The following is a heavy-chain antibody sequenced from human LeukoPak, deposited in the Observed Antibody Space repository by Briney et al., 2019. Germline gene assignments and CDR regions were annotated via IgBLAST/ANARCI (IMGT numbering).Heavy chain of an antibody. D-gene: IGHD3-16*01. J-gene: IGHJ5*02. CDR2: IYYSGST. Sequence: SETLSLTCTVSGGSISSYYWSWIRQPPGKGLEWIGYIYYSGSTNYNPSLKSRVTISVDTSKNQFSLKLSSVTAADTAVYYCARGGSLIITFGGGSKSFDPWGQGTLVTVSS. CDR1: GGSISSYY. V-gene: IGHV4-59*01. CDR3: ARGGSLIITFGGGSKSFDP.